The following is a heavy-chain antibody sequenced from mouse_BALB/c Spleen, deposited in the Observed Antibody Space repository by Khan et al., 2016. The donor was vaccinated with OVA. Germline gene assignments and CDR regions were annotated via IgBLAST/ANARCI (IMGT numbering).Heavy chain of an antibody. CDR3: VNHGSSSAWFTY. D-gene: IGHD1-1*01. V-gene: IGHV1-7*01. CDR2: INPSTGYT. CDR1: GYTFTSYW. Sequence: QVQLQQSGAELAKPGASVKMSCKASGYTFTSYWMHWVKQRPGQGLEWIGYINPSTGYTEYNQKFKDKATLTADKSSSTAYMQLSSLPSEDSAVYYCVNHGSSSAWFTYWGQGTLVTVSA. J-gene: IGHJ3*01.